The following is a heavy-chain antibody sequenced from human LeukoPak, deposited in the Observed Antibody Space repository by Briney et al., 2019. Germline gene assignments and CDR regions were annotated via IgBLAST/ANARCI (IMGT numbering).Heavy chain of an antibody. CDR3: SRGEVDGPDFDY. CDR2: INPNSVT. V-gene: IGHV1-2*02. CDR1: GYTFTSYY. J-gene: IGHJ4*02. D-gene: IGHD1-26*01. Sequence: ASVNVSCKASGYTFTSYYMHWVRQAPGQGLEWMGWINPNSVTNYAQQFQGRVTMTRDTSISTAYMELSRLTSDDMAVYYCSRGEVDGPDFDYWGQGTLVTVSS.